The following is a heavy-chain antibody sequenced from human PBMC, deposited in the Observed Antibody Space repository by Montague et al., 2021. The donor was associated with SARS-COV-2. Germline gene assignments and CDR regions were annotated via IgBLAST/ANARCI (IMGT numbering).Heavy chain of an antibody. J-gene: IGHJ4*02. CDR3: ARVDSSGPGEY. D-gene: IGHD3-22*01. CDR1: GGSLNNYF. V-gene: IGHV4-59*08. CDR2: ISDSGST. Sequence: SETLSLTCTVSGGSLNNYFWSWIRQPPGEGLEWVGYISDSGSTKYNPSLQSRVTISVDTARSQFSLKLLSVTAADTAFYYCARVDSSGPGEYWGQGILVSVSS.